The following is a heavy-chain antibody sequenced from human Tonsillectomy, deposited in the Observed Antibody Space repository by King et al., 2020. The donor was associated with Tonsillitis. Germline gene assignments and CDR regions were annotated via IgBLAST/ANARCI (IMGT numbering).Heavy chain of an antibody. CDR3: SKELLA. D-gene: IGHD2-21*01. CDR2: ISWDGGNT. V-gene: IGHV3-43D*03. J-gene: IGHJ4*02. Sequence: VQLVESGGVVVQPGGSLRLSCAASGFTFEDYAMHWVRHAPGKGLEWVSLISWDGGNTYYADSVKGRFTVSRDNSKKSLYLQMNSLRIEDTALYYCSKELLAWGQGTMVTVSS. CDR1: GFTFEDYA.